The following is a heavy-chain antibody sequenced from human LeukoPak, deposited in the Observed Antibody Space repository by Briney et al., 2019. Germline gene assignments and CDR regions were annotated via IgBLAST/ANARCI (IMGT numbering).Heavy chain of an antibody. CDR2: INHSGRT. V-gene: IGHV4-34*01. CDR1: GGSLNVYY. J-gene: IGHJ4*01. Sequence: NPSETLSLTCAVFGGSLNVYYWSWIRQPPGRGLEWIGEINHSGRTNYNPSLKSRVTISLDKTMNQFSLRLSSVTAADTAVYFCAPIFGDYSDFDSWDHGTLVTVSS. CDR3: APIFGDYSDFDS. D-gene: IGHD4-17*01.